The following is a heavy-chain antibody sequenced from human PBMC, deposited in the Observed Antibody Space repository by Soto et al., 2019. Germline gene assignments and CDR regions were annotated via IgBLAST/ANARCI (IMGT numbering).Heavy chain of an antibody. CDR1: GYTFTSYG. V-gene: IGHV1-18*01. J-gene: IGHJ6*02. CDR2: ISAYNGNT. CDR3: ARQPRGYYYYYGMDV. Sequence: GASVKVSCKASGYTFTSYGISWVRQAPGQGLEWMGWISAYNGNTNYAQKLQGRVTMTTDTSTSTAYMELRSLRSDDTAVYYCARQPRGYYYYYGMDVWGQGTTVTVSS. D-gene: IGHD6-13*01.